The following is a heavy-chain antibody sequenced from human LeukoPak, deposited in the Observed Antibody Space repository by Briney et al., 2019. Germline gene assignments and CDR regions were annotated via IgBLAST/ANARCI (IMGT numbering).Heavy chain of an antibody. CDR1: GGSFSGYY. CDR3: ARVVGYDSSGYYPYYYYYYMDV. V-gene: IGHV4-34*01. CDR2: INHSGST. D-gene: IGHD3-22*01. Sequence: SETLSLTCAVYGGSFSGYYWSWIRQPPGKGLEGIGEINHSGSTNYNPSLKSRVTISVDTSKNQFSLKLSSVTAADTAVYYCARVVGYDSSGYYPYYYYYYMDVWGKGTTVTVSS. J-gene: IGHJ6*03.